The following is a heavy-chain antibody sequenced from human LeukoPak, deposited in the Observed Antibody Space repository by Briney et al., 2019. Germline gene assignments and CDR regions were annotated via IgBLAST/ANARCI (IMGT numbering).Heavy chain of an antibody. Sequence: SETLSLTCTVSGGSISSSSYYWAWLRQPPGKGLEWIGSIHYSGSTYYNPSLKSRVTISVDTSKNQFSLKLSSVTAADTAVYYCAQSGYEGDYYYMDVWGKGTTVTVSS. D-gene: IGHD5-12*01. CDR3: AQSGYEGDYYYMDV. V-gene: IGHV4-39*01. J-gene: IGHJ6*03. CDR2: IHYSGST. CDR1: GGSISSSSYY.